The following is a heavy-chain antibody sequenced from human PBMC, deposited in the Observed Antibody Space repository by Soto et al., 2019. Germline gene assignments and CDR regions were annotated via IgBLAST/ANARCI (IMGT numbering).Heavy chain of an antibody. J-gene: IGHJ4*02. Sequence: SETLSLTCTVSGGSISSSSYYWGWIRQPPGKGLEWIGSIYYSGSTYYNPSLKSRVTISVDTSKNQFSLKLSSVTAADTAVYYCARRGGSGSYYQDYWGQGTLVTVSS. CDR1: GGSISSSSYY. CDR3: ARRGGSGSYYQDY. V-gene: IGHV4-39*01. D-gene: IGHD3-10*01. CDR2: IYYSGST.